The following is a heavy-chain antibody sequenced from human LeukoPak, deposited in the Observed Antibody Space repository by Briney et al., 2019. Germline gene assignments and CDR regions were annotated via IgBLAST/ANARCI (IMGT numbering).Heavy chain of an antibody. D-gene: IGHD3-22*01. V-gene: IGHV1-18*01. CDR3: AQRHPRSYASSGFGSP. CDR1: GYTFTSYG. Sequence: ASVKVSCKASGYTFTSYGISWVRQAPGQGLEWMGWISAYNGNTNYAQKLQGRVTMTTDTSTTTAYTPLSSAQSADPAVHYSAQRHPRSYASSGFGSPWGQATLVTAYS. CDR2: ISAYNGNT. J-gene: IGHJ5*02.